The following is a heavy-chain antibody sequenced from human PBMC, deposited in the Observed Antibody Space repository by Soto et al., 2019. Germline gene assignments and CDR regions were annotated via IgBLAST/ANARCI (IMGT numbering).Heavy chain of an antibody. D-gene: IGHD5-18*01. CDR1: GFTFSNAW. Sequence: PGGSLRLSCAASGFTFSNAWMSWVRQAPGKGLEWVGRIKSKTDGGTTDYAAPVKGRFTISRDDSKNTLYLQMNSLKTEDTAVYYCTKGPDGYNNKGHYLQHWGQGTLVTVYS. CDR3: TKGPDGYNNKGHYLQH. V-gene: IGHV3-15*01. J-gene: IGHJ1*01. CDR2: IKSKTDGGTT.